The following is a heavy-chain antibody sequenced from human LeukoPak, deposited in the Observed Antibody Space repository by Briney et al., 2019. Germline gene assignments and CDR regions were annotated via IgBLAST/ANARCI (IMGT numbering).Heavy chain of an antibody. CDR2: INFSGTT. CDR1: GVSISSDSYY. CDR3: ARGGLVRGTINSLIAFDI. D-gene: IGHD3-10*01. Sequence: SETLSLTCTVSGVSISSDSYYWGWIRQPPGKGQEWIGSINFSGTTLYSPSLKTPVTISIDTSKKQFTLKMSSVTPEDTALYYCARGGLVRGTINSLIAFDIWGQGIMVTVSS. J-gene: IGHJ3*02. V-gene: IGHV4-39*01.